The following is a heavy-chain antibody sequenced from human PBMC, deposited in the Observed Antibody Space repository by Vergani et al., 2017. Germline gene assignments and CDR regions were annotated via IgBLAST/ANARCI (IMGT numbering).Heavy chain of an antibody. Sequence: QVRLQESGPGLVKPSETLSLTCSVSGGSMSGYYWSWIRQPPGRELEWIGYMYHSGSTNYNPSLETRVTISGDPSKNQFSLKLNSVTAADTAVYYCGRVADFYGLGSRLLDLWGQGILVTVSS. CDR1: GGSMSGYY. CDR3: GRVADFYGLGSRLLDL. J-gene: IGHJ5*02. D-gene: IGHD3-10*01. V-gene: IGHV4-59*01. CDR2: MYHSGST.